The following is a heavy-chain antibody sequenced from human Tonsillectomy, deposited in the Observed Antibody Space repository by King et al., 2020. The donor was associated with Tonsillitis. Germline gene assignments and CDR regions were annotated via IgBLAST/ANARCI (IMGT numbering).Heavy chain of an antibody. V-gene: IGHV3-53*01. J-gene: IGHJ3*01. D-gene: IGHD3-10*01. CDR1: GFTVSSNY. Sequence: VQLVESGGGLIQPGGSLRLSCAASGFTVSSNYMNWVRQAPGKGLEWVSIIYSGGSTYYADFVKGRFTISRDNSKNTLYLQMNSLRAEDTAVYFCASLPLIRGPGSSHLWGQGTVGTVSS. CDR2: IYSGGST. CDR3: ASLPLIRGPGSSHL.